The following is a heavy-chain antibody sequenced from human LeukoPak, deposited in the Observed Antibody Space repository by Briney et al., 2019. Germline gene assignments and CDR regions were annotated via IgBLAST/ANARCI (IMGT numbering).Heavy chain of an antibody. D-gene: IGHD3-16*01. CDR1: GYTFTSYA. CDR2: INTNTGNP. V-gene: IGHV7-4-1*02. J-gene: IGHJ3*02. Sequence: ASVKVSCKASGYTFTSYAMNWVRQAPGQGLEWMGWINTNTGNPTYTQGFTGRFVFSLDTSVSTAYLQISSLKAEDTAVYYCARGGAGSVGGNDAFDIWGQGTMVTVSS. CDR3: ARGGAGSVGGNDAFDI.